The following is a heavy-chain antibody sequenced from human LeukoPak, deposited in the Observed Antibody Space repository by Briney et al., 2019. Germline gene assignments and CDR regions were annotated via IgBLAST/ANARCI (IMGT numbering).Heavy chain of an antibody. V-gene: IGHV4-39*01. J-gene: IGHJ4*02. CDR2: IYYDGST. D-gene: IGHD2-8*02. Sequence: GSLRLSCAASGFTFSSYWMTWIRQPPGKGLEWIGSIYYDGSTYYNPSLKSRVTISVDTSKNQFSLKLTSVTATDTAVYYCARHSSIGSPLVYWGQGTLVTVSS. CDR3: ARHSSIGSPLVY. CDR1: GFTFSSYW.